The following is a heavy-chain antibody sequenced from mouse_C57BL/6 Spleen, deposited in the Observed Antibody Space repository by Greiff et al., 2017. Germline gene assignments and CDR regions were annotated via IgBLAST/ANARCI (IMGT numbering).Heavy chain of an antibody. J-gene: IGHJ4*01. CDR1: GYTFTSYW. D-gene: IGHD6-1*01. CDR2: IDPSDSYT. V-gene: IGHV1-59*01. Sequence: QVQLQQPGAELVRPGTSVKLSCKASGYTFTSYWMHWVKQRPGQGLEWIGVIDPSDSYTNYNQTFKGKATLTVDTSSSTAYMQLSSLTSEDSAVYYCASGQTDEAMDYWGQGTSVTVSS. CDR3: ASGQTDEAMDY.